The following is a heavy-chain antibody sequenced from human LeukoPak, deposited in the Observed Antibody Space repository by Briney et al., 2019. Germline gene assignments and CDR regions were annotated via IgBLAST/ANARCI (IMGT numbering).Heavy chain of an antibody. V-gene: IGHV6-1*01. CDR3: ASSVRGGNSKDYYYYYMDV. J-gene: IGHJ6*03. CDR1: GDSVSSNSAA. Sequence: SQTLSLTCAISGDSVSSNSAAWNWIRQSPSRGLEWLGRTYYTSKWYNDYAISVKSRITINVDTSKNQFSLQLNFVTPEDTAVYYCASSVRGGNSKDYYYYYMDVWGKGTTVTVSS. D-gene: IGHD4-23*01. CDR2: TYYTSKWYN.